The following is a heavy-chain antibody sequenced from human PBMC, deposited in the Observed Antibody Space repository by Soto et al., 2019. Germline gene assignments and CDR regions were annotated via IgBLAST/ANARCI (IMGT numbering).Heavy chain of an antibody. V-gene: IGHV3-48*02. Sequence: EVQLVESGGGLVQPGGSLRLSCAASGFTFSLYSMSWVRQAPGKGLEWVSYISRSSTGIHYADSVKGRFTISRDDATTSMHLQMNRLRDGDTAVYYCARAVTCGLDVWGQGTTV. CDR3: ARAVTCGLDV. CDR1: GFTFSLYS. J-gene: IGHJ6*02. CDR2: ISRSSTGI. D-gene: IGHD3-10*01.